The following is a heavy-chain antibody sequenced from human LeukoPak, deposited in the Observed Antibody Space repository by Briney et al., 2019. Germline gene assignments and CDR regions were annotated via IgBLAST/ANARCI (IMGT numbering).Heavy chain of an antibody. J-gene: IGHJ3*02. V-gene: IGHV4-39*02. CDR1: GGSISSSSYY. CDR3: ARERWARNTMIVVARDAFDI. Sequence: SETLSLTCTASGGSISSSSYYWGWIRQPPGKGLEWIGSIYYSGSTYYNPSLKSRVTISVDTSKNQFSLKLSSVTAADTAVYYCARERWARNTMIVVARDAFDIWGQGTMVTVSS. CDR2: IYYSGST. D-gene: IGHD3-22*01.